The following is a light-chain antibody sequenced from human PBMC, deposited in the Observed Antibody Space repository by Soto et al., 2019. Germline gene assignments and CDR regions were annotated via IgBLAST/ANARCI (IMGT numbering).Light chain of an antibody. CDR2: LTS. CDR3: KQSYTTPLT. V-gene: IGKV1-39*01. Sequence: DIQMTQSPSSLSGDLGDPVTITCTSSRSIGNYLNWYQQKPESAPKLLIYLTSSLQSGVPSRFSGSGSGTDFTLTISSLQTEDFATYFCKQSYTTPLTFGGGTKVDIK. CDR1: RSIGNY. J-gene: IGKJ4*01.